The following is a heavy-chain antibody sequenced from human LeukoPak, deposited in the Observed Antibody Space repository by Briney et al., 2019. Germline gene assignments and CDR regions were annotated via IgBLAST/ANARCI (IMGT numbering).Heavy chain of an antibody. CDR2: INPNSGDT. J-gene: IGHJ4*02. V-gene: IGHV1-2*02. CDR1: GGTFSSYA. CDR3: ARVRYRLAETYIDY. Sequence: ASVKVSCKASGGTFSSYAISWVRQAPGQGLEWMGWINPNSGDTNYAQKFQGRVTMTRDTSISTAYMELSRLRSDDTAVYYCARVRYRLAETYIDYWGQGTLVNVSS. D-gene: IGHD3-16*01.